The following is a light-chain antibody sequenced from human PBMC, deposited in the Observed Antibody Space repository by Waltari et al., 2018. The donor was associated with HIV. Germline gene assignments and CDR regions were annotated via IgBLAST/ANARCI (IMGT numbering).Light chain of an antibody. CDR3: SSYTSSGTLV. CDR1: SSDVGGSNF. V-gene: IGLV2-14*01. CDR2: EVS. J-gene: IGLJ1*01. Sequence: QSALTQPASVSGSPGQSITISCTGTSSDVGGSNFVSWYQHHPGKAPKPMTFEVSNPPSGVPNRFSGSKSGNTASLTISGLQAEDEADYHCSSYTSSGTLVFGTGTKVTVL.